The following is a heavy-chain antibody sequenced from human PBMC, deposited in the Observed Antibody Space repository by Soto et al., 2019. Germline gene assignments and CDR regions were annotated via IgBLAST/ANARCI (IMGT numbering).Heavy chain of an antibody. CDR2: IIPIFGTA. V-gene: IGHV1-69*01. J-gene: IGHJ2*01. D-gene: IGHD3-22*01. Sequence: QVQLVQSGAEVKKPGSSVKVSCKASGGTFSSYAISWVRQAPGQGLEWMGGIIPIFGTANYAQKFKGRVTITADESPRTAYMELGSLRSEETAVYYWARAGGGNSSGSEFDLWGRGTLVTVSS. CDR3: ARAGGGNSSGSEFDL. CDR1: GGTFSSYA.